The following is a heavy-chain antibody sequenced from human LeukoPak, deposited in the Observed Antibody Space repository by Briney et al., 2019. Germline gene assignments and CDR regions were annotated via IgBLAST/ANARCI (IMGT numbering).Heavy chain of an antibody. D-gene: IGHD3-9*01. J-gene: IGHJ5*02. CDR1: GFTFSNAW. V-gene: IGHV3-15*01. CDR2: IKSKTDGGTT. Sequence: GGSLRLSCAASGFTFSNAWMSWVRQAPGRGLEWVGRIKSKTDGGTTDYAAPVKGRFTISRDDSKNTLYLQMNSLKTEDTAVYYCTTAPLRYFDWLLFGYNWFDPWGQGTLVTVSS. CDR3: TTAPLRYFDWLLFGYNWFDP.